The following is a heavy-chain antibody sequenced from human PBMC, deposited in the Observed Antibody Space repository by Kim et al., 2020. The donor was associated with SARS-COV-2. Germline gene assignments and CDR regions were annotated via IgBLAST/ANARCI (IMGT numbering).Heavy chain of an antibody. D-gene: IGHD5-12*01. CDR2: IYYSGST. Sequence: SETLSLTCTVSGGSISSGGYYWSWIRQHPGKGLEWIGYIYYSGSTYYNPSLKSRVTISVDTSKNQFSLKLSSVTAADTAVYYCALRVGDGYNYDYWGQGTLVTVSS. J-gene: IGHJ4*02. CDR1: GGSISSGGYY. CDR3: ALRVGDGYNYDY. V-gene: IGHV4-31*03.